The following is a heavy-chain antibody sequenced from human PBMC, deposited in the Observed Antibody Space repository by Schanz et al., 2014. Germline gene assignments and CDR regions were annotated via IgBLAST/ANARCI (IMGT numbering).Heavy chain of an antibody. Sequence: QVQLQESGPGLVKPSQTLSLTCSVSGGSISSGSYYWNWIRQPAGKGLEWIGRVYTSGSTNYNPSLKSRVPKSRDPSKNQFSLTRTSPTAADSAVYYCSRDTTWRLDLRGRGTLVTVSS. CDR1: GGSISSGSYY. J-gene: IGHJ2*01. V-gene: IGHV4-61*02. CDR3: SRDTTWRLDL. D-gene: IGHD1-1*01. CDR2: VYTSGST.